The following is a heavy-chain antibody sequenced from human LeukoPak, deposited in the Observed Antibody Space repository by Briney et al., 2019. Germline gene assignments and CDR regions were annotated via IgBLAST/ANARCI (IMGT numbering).Heavy chain of an antibody. Sequence: GGSLRLSCEVSGFRLTTYGTHWVRQVPGKGLEWVAGINWNGGSTSYADSVRGRFTISRDDAKNSLYLQMNSLRAEDTAVYYCARDLARSGSYGRWGQGTLVTVSS. CDR3: ARDLARSGSYGR. CDR1: GFRLTTYG. V-gene: IGHV3-20*04. J-gene: IGHJ4*02. D-gene: IGHD1-26*01. CDR2: INWNGGST.